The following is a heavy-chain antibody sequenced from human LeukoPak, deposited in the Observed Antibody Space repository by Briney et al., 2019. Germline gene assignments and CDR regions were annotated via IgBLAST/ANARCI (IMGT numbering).Heavy chain of an antibody. V-gene: IGHV3-23*01. CDR3: AKVVGGGDY. Sequence: GGSLRLSCAASGFTFSTYAVTWVRQAPGKGLEWVSTISGSGDSTYYADSVKGRFTISRDNSKNTLYLQMSSLRTEDTALYYCAKVVGGGDYWGQGTLVTVSS. CDR1: GFTFSTYA. J-gene: IGHJ4*02. CDR2: ISGSGDST.